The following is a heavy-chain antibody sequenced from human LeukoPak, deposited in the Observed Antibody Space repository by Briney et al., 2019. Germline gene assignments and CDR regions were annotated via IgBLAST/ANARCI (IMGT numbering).Heavy chain of an antibody. D-gene: IGHD6-13*01. CDR2: ISRSSGTI. CDR3: ARDMGFRGSTWYNLDF. V-gene: IGHV3-9*01. J-gene: IGHJ4*02. Sequence: GGSLRLSCAASGFTFDDYAMHWVRQAPGRGLEWVSDISRSSGTIGYADSVKGRFTISRDNAKNSLYLQMDSLRAEDTALYYCARDMGFRGSTWYNLDFWGQGTLVTVSS. CDR1: GFTFDDYA.